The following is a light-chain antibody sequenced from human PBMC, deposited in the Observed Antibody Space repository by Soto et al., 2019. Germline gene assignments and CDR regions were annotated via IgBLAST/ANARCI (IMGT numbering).Light chain of an antibody. J-gene: IGLJ3*02. V-gene: IGLV2-14*01. CDR1: SSDVGGYKY. CDR2: DVS. CDR3: SSYTSSSRRV. Sequence: QSALTQPASVSGSPGQSITISCTGTSSDVGGYKYVSWYQQHPGKAPKLMIYDVSNRPSGVSNRFSGSKSGNTASLTISGLQAGDEADYHCSSYTSSSRRVFGGGTKVTVL.